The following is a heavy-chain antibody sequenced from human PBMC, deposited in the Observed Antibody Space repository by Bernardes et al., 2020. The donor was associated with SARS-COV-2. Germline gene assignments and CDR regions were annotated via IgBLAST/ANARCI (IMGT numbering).Heavy chain of an antibody. Sequence: SETLSLTCAVYGGSFSDWYWSWIRQPPGPGLAWIGEINHSGSTSYNPSLKSRVTISVDNTSKNQFSLKLTSVTAADTAVYYCAKSPAAKRGEDSWGQGTLVTDSA. CDR1: GGSFSDWY. V-gene: IGHV4-34*01. CDR3: AKSPAAKRGEDS. J-gene: IGHJ4*02. CDR2: INHSGST. D-gene: IGHD2-2*01.